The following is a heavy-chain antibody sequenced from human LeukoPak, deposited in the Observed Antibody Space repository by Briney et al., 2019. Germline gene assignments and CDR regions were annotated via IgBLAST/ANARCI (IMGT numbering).Heavy chain of an antibody. CDR2: IYYSGST. J-gene: IGHJ4*02. Sequence: SETLSLTCTVSGGSISTSTYYWGWIRQPPGKGLEWIGSIYYSGSTYYNPSLKSRVTISVDTSKNQFSLKLSSVTAADTAVYYCASWVGPTGLFDYWGQGTLVTVSS. CDR1: GGSISTSTYY. V-gene: IGHV4-39*01. CDR3: ASWVGPTGLFDY. D-gene: IGHD1-26*01.